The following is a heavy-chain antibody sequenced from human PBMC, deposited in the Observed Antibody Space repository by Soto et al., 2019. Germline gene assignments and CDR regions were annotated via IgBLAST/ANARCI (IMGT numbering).Heavy chain of an antibody. D-gene: IGHD2-21*02. V-gene: IGHV1-3*01. Sequence: QVQLVQSGAEVKKPGASVKVSCKASGYTFTSYAMHWVRQAPGQRLEWMGWINAGNGNTKYSQKFQGRVTITRDTSASTAYRELSSLRSEDTAVYYCARDGASTYCGGDCYGHWGQGTLVTVSS. J-gene: IGHJ4*02. CDR1: GYTFTSYA. CDR3: ARDGASTYCGGDCYGH. CDR2: INAGNGNT.